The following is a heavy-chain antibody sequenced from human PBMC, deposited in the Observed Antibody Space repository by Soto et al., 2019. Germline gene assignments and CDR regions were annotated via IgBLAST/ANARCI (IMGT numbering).Heavy chain of an antibody. V-gene: IGHV1-2*02. Sequence: ASVKVSCKASGFSFTGYYIHWLRQAPGQGLEWMGWINAHSGGTEYAQKFQGRVTLTRDTSIATAYLTLTSLTPDDTALYYCAKDSTRPLAYWLDPWGQGTQVPVSS. CDR1: GFSFTGYY. CDR3: AKDSTRPLAYWLDP. J-gene: IGHJ5*02. D-gene: IGHD3-16*01. CDR2: INAHSGGT.